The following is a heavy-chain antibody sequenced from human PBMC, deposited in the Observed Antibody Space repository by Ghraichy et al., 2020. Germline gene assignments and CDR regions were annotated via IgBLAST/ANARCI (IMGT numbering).Heavy chain of an antibody. J-gene: IGHJ4*02. D-gene: IGHD6-13*01. CDR2: IYTSGST. CDR1: GGSISSGSYY. CDR3: AREGIAAAGPTDY. Sequence: LRLSCTVSGGSISSGSYYWSWIRQPAGKGLEWIGRIYTSGSTNYNPSLKSRVTISVDTSKNQFSLKLSSVTAADTAVYYCAREGIAAAGPTDYWGQGTLVTVSS. V-gene: IGHV4-61*02.